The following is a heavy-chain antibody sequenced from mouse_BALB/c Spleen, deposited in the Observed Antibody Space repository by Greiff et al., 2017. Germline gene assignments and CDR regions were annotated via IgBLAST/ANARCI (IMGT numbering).Heavy chain of an antibody. CDR2: IDPETGGT. D-gene: IGHD2-4*01. CDR1: GYTFTDYE. J-gene: IGHJ4*01. Sequence: QVQLKESGAELVRPGASVTLSCKASGYTFTDYEMHWVKQTPVHGLEWIGAIDPETGGTAYNQKFKGKATLTADKSSSTAYMELRSLTSEDSAVYYCTRWDYDEGYYAMDYWGQGTSVTVSS. V-gene: IGHV1-15*01. CDR3: TRWDYDEGYYAMDY.